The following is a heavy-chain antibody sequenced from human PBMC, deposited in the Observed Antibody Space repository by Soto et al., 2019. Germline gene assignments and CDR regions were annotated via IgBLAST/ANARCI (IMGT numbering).Heavy chain of an antibody. J-gene: IGHJ4*02. CDR2: IKNKADGGTT. Sequence: EVQLVESGGGLVKPGGSLRLSCAVSGITFKNAWMNWVRQAPGKGLEWVGHIKNKADGGTTDYAAPVKGRFTISREDSKNTLYLQMNSLKTEDTAVYYCTASLRRIQLWLSKFDYWGQGTLVSVSS. CDR1: GITFKNAW. V-gene: IGHV3-15*01. D-gene: IGHD5-18*01. CDR3: TASLRRIQLWLSKFDY.